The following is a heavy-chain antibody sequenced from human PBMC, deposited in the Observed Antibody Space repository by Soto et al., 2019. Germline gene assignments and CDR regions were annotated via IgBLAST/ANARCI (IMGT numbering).Heavy chain of an antibody. CDR1: GFTFSSYD. D-gene: IGHD2-15*01. Sequence: GGSLRLSCAASGFTFSSYDMHWVRQATGKGLEWVSAIGTAGDTYYPGSVKGRFTISRENAKNSLYLQMNSLRAGDTAVYYCARDRCSGGSCYFDYWGQGTLVTVSS. V-gene: IGHV3-13*01. CDR3: ARDRCSGGSCYFDY. CDR2: IGTAGDT. J-gene: IGHJ4*02.